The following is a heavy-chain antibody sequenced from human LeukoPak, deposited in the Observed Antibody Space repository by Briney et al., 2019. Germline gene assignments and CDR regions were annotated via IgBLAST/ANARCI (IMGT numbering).Heavy chain of an antibody. CDR3: AKIYCSSTSCSH. V-gene: IGHV3-23*01. J-gene: IGHJ4*02. CDR2: ISGSGGST. Sequence: GGSLRLSCAASGFTFSSYAMSWVRQAPGKGLEWVSAISGSGGSTYYADSVKGRSTISRDNSKNTLYLQMNSLRAEDTAVYYCAKIYCSSTSCSHWGQGTLVTVSS. D-gene: IGHD2-2*01. CDR1: GFTFSSYA.